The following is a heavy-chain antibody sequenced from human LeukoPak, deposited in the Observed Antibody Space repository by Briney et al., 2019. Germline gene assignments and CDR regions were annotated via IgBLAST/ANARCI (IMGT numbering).Heavy chain of an antibody. J-gene: IGHJ3*02. CDR3: AIDQRTGSIKGAFDI. CDR1: GFTFSSYA. CDR2: ISASGGST. Sequence: GGSLRLSCAASGFTFSSYAMTWVRQAPGKGLEWVSGISASGGSTYYAASVKGRFTVSRDKSRNTLSLQMDSLGAEDTAVYYCAIDQRTGSIKGAFDIWGQGTMVTVSS. V-gene: IGHV3-23*01. D-gene: IGHD1-14*01.